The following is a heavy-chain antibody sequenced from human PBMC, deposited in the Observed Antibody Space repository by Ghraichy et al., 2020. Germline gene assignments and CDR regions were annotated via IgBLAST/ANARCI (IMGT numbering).Heavy chain of an antibody. CDR3: ARGGYGSGSYYKMGLFDY. D-gene: IGHD3-10*01. CDR2: ISSSGSTI. Sequence: GGSLRLSCAASGFTFSSYEMNWVRQAPGKGLEWVSYISSSGSTIYYADSVKGRFTISRDNAKNSLYLQMNSLRAEDTAVYYCARGGYGSGSYYKMGLFDYWGQGTLVTVSS. J-gene: IGHJ4*02. CDR1: GFTFSSYE. V-gene: IGHV3-48*03.